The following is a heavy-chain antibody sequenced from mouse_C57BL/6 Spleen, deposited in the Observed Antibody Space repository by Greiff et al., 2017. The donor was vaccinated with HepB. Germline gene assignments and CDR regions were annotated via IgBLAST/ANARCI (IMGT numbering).Heavy chain of an antibody. CDR3: AREDYGSSVDY. J-gene: IGHJ2*01. Sequence: DVKLVESGPGLVKPSQSLSLTCSVTGYSITSGYYWNWIRQFPGNKLEWMGYISYDGSNNYNPSLKNRISITRDTSKNQFFLKLNSVTTEDTATYYCAREDYGSSVDYWGQGTTLTVSS. D-gene: IGHD1-1*01. V-gene: IGHV3-6*01. CDR1: GYSITSGYY. CDR2: ISYDGSN.